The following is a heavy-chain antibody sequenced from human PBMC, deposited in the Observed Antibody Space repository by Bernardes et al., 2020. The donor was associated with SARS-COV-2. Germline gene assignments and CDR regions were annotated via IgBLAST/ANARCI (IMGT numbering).Heavy chain of an antibody. Sequence: ASVKVSCKASGYTFTGYYMHWVRQAPGQGLEWMGWINPNSGGTNYAQKFQGRVTMTRDTSISTAYMELSRLRSDDTAVYYCARDPAPSTYYYDSSGFPSFDYWGQGTLVTVSS. J-gene: IGHJ4*02. D-gene: IGHD3-22*01. CDR3: ARDPAPSTYYYDSSGFPSFDY. V-gene: IGHV1-2*02. CDR1: GYTFTGYY. CDR2: INPNSGGT.